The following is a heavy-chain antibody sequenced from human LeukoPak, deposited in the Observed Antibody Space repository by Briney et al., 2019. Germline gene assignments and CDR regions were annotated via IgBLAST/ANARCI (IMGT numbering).Heavy chain of an antibody. CDR1: GGTFSSYA. CDR3: ARVVGYGDYPFDN. Sequence: GASVKVSCKASGGTFSSYAISWVRQAPGQGLEWMGWIYPNSGGTNYAQKFQGRVTMTRDTSISTAYMELRRLRYDDTAVYYCARVVGYGDYPFDNWGQGTLVTVSS. J-gene: IGHJ4*02. V-gene: IGHV1-2*02. CDR2: IYPNSGGT. D-gene: IGHD4-17*01.